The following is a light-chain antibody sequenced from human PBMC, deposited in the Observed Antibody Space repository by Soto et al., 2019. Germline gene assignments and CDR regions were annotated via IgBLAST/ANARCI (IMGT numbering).Light chain of an antibody. CDR2: LNSDGSH. CDR1: SGHGTYS. J-gene: IGLJ3*02. V-gene: IGLV4-69*01. Sequence: QLVLTQSPSASASLGASVRLTCTLSSGHGTYSIAWHQQQPEKGPRYLMNLNSDGSHSKGDGIPDRFSGSSSGAERYLTISSLHSEDEADYYCQTWGTGIRVFGGGTKVTVL. CDR3: QTWGTGIRV.